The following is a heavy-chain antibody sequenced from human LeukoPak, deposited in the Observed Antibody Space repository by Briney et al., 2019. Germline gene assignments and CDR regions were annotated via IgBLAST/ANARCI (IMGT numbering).Heavy chain of an antibody. CDR2: LSYDGTNT. CDR1: GFTFSSYS. J-gene: IGHJ5*02. CDR3: AKDAYLGSNWLDP. D-gene: IGHD7-27*01. V-gene: IGHV3-33*05. Sequence: GGSLRLSCVASGFTFSSYSMQWVRQTPGKGLEWVGILSYDGTNTYYGESVKGRFTISRDNSKNTLYLQMNRLRAEDTAVYYCAKDAYLGSNWLDPWGQGTLVTVSS.